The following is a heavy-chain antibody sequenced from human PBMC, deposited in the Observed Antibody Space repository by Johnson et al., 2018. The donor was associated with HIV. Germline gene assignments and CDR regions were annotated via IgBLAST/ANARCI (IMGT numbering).Heavy chain of an antibody. CDR1: GFTFSNHG. D-gene: IGHD1-26*01. J-gene: IGHJ3*02. CDR2: ISYDGSNK. V-gene: IGHV3-30*18. Sequence: QVQLVESGGDVVQPGRSQRLSCAASGFTFSNHGMHWVRQAPGKGLEWVAVISYDGSNKHSADSVKGRFTISRDNFKNTLYLQMNSLRAEDTAVYYCAKDRRELTPDAFDIWGQGTMVTVSS. CDR3: AKDRRELTPDAFDI.